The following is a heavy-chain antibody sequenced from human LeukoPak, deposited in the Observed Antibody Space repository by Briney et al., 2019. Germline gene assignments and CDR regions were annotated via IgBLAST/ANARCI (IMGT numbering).Heavy chain of an antibody. J-gene: IGHJ4*02. D-gene: IGHD3-3*01. V-gene: IGHV3-23*01. Sequence: GGSPRLSCAASGFTFSSYAMSWVRQAPGKGLELVSAISGSGGSTYYADSVKGRFTISRDNSKNTLYLQMNSLRAEDTAVYYCAKDLGGDFWSGYGYWGQGTLVTVSS. CDR2: ISGSGGST. CDR1: GFTFSSYA. CDR3: AKDLGGDFWSGYGY.